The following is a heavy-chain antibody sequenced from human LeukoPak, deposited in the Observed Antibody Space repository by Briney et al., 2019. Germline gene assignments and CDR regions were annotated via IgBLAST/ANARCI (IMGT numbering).Heavy chain of an antibody. CDR2: INRDGSQI. V-gene: IGHV3-7*01. J-gene: IGHJ4*02. CDR1: GFTLSTSW. CDR3: ARGGLTAGFDY. D-gene: IGHD3-22*01. Sequence: GGSLRLSCAASGFTLSTSWMTWVRQAPGKGLEWVTNINRDGSQIDYMDSVKGRFTISRDSANNSLYLQMNSLRGEDTAVYYCARGGLTAGFDYWGQGTLVTVSS.